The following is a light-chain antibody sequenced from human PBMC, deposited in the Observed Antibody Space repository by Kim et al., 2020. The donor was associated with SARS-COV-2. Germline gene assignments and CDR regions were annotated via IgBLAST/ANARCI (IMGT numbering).Light chain of an antibody. CDR3: QHYIRFPYT. V-gene: IGKV1-5*03. J-gene: IGKJ2*01. CDR1: QIVETY. Sequence: SASVGDSVTITCRASQIVETYLAWYQQKPGKAPKLLVFQASSLQIGVPSRFSASGSGAEFTLTITGLQPDDFATYYCQHYIRFPYTFGQGTKLEI. CDR2: QAS.